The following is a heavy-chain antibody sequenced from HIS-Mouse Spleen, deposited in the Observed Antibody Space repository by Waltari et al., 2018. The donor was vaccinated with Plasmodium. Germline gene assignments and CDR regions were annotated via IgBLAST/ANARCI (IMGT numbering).Heavy chain of an antibody. D-gene: IGHD6-6*01. J-gene: IGHJ6*02. CDR3: ARAESSIAARHYYYYGMDV. Sequence: QVQLQESGPGLVKPSEPLSLTCTVSGYSISSGYYWGWIRQPPGKGLEWIGSIYHSGSTYYNPSLKSRVTISVDTSKNQFSLKLSSVTAADTAVYYCARAESSIAARHYYYYGMDVWGQGTTVTVSS. CDR2: IYHSGST. V-gene: IGHV4-38-2*02. CDR1: GYSISSGYY.